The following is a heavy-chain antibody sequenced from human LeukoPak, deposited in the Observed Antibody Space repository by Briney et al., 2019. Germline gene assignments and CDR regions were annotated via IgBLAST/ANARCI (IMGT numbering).Heavy chain of an antibody. V-gene: IGHV3-23*01. D-gene: IGHD1-7*01. CDR2: ISGSGVST. Sequence: GGSLRLSCAASGFRFSSYAMSWARQAPGKGLEWVSGISGSGVSTYYADSVKGRFTVSRDNSKNTLYLQMSSLRAEDTAVYYCAKDERNWNYNLASQTYDWGQGTLVTVSS. CDR3: AKDERNWNYNLASQTYD. CDR1: GFRFSSYA. J-gene: IGHJ4*02.